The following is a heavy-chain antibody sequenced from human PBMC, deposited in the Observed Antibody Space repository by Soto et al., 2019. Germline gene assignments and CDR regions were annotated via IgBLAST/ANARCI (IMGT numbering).Heavy chain of an antibody. CDR1: GFTFSSYA. CDR3: ARGGVSTAARGDC. J-gene: IGHJ4*02. V-gene: IGHV3-23*01. D-gene: IGHD6-6*01. Sequence: EVHLLESGGGLAQPGVSLRLSCAASGFTFSSYAMSWVRQAPGKGLEWVSGISDSGGSTYYADSVKGRFTISRDNSKKTLYRQMNIMRVEETAVYYCARGGVSTAARGDCWGQGTQVTVPS. CDR2: ISDSGGST.